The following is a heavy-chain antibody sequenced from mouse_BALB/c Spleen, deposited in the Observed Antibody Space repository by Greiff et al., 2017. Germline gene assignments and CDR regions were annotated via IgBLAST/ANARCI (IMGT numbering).Heavy chain of an antibody. CDR1: GDSITSGY. CDR2: ISYSGST. D-gene: IGHD2-1*01. Sequence: EVKLQESGPSLVKPSQTLSLTCSVTGDSITSGYWNWIRKFPGNKLEYMGYISYSGSTYYNPSLKSRISITRDTSKNQYYLQLNSVTTEDTATYYCARLDGNYLSWFAYWGQGTLVTVSA. CDR3: ARLDGNYLSWFAY. J-gene: IGHJ3*01. V-gene: IGHV3-8*02.